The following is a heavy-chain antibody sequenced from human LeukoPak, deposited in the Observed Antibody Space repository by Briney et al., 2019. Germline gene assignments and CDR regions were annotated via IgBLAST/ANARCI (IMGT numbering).Heavy chain of an antibody. CDR3: TREYCSSTSCYNY. J-gene: IGHJ4*02. D-gene: IGHD2-2*02. CDR2: IRSKANSYAT. CDR1: GFTFSGSA. V-gene: IGHV3-73*01. Sequence: AGGSLRLSCAASGFTFSGSAMHWVRQASGKGLEWVGRIRSKANSYATAYAASVKGRFTISRDDSKNTAYLQMNSLKTEDTAVYYCTREYCSSTSCYNYWGQGTLVTVSS.